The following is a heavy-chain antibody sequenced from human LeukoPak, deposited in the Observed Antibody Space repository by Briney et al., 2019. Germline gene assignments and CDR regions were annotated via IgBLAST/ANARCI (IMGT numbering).Heavy chain of an antibody. J-gene: IGHJ4*02. V-gene: IGHV3-74*01. D-gene: IGHD4/OR15-4a*01. CDR3: AASSGVTLGRF. CDR1: GFTFSSYW. Sequence: GGSLRLSCAASGFTFSSYWMHWVRQAPGKGLVWVSRINSDGSSTSYADSVKGRFTISRDNAKNTLYLQMNSLRAEDTAVYYCAASSGVTLGRFWGQGALVTVSS. CDR2: INSDGSST.